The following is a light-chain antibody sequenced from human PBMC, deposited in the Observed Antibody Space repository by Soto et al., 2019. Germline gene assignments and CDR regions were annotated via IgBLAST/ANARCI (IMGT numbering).Light chain of an antibody. V-gene: IGKV3-20*01. CDR3: QQYGSSGT. Sequence: ILLPQSPGTLCLSPAALVTLSCRASQSVSNNYLAWYQQKPGQAPRLLIYGASNRATGIPDRFSGSGSGTDFTLTTSRLEPEDFAVYYCQQYGSSGTFGQGTEVDIK. J-gene: IGKJ1*01. CDR2: GAS. CDR1: QSVSNNY.